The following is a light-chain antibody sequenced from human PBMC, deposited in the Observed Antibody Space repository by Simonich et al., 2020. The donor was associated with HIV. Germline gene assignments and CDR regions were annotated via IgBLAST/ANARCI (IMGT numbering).Light chain of an antibody. Sequence: DIQMTQSPSTLSGSVGDRVTITCRASQSISSWLAWYQQKPGKAPKLLIYKASSLESGVPSRFSGSGSGTDFTFTISSLQPEDIATYYCQQNGNLPYTFGQGTKVEIK. CDR3: QQNGNLPYT. V-gene: IGKV1-5*03. CDR2: KAS. CDR1: QSISSW. J-gene: IGKJ2*01.